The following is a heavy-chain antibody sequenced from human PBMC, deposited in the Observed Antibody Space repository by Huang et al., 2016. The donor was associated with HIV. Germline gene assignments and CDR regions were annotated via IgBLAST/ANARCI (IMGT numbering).Heavy chain of an antibody. CDR3: ARTAYSYGFRQGYNWFDP. V-gene: IGHV1-69*13. CDR2: IIPIFGTA. CDR1: GGTFSSYA. Sequence: QVLLVQSGAEVRKPGSSVKVSCTAFGGTFSSYAISWVRQAPGQGLGWVGVIIPIFGTANYTQKFQGRVTITVDESTNTGYMELTRLTSEDTAVYYCARTAYSYGFRQGYNWFDPWGQGTPVTVSS. J-gene: IGHJ5*02. D-gene: IGHD5-18*01.